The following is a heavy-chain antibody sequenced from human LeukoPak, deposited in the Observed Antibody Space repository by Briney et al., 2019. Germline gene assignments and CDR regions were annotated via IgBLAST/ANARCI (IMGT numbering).Heavy chain of an antibody. J-gene: IGHJ4*02. V-gene: IGHV4-38-2*01. CDR2: IRHGANT. CDR1: GYSISNGYY. D-gene: IGHD3-16*01. Sequence: SETLSLTCAVSGYSISNGYYWGWIRQPPGKGLEWIGSIRHGANTPYNPSLKSRVAISVDTSKNQFFLSLNSVTAADTAVYYCATPASGLREAPLDYWGQGTLVTVSS. CDR3: ATPASGLREAPLDY.